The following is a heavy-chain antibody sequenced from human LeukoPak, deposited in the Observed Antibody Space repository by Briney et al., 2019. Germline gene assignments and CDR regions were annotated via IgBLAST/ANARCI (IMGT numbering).Heavy chain of an antibody. Sequence: PGGTLRLSCAASGFTFSSYGMSWVRQAPGKGLEWVSAISGSGGSTCYADSVKGRFTISRDNAKNSLYLQMNSLRAEDTAVYYCARTPRTYRYYFDYWGQGILVTVSS. V-gene: IGHV3-23*01. D-gene: IGHD1-14*01. CDR3: ARTPRTYRYYFDY. J-gene: IGHJ4*02. CDR1: GFTFSSYG. CDR2: ISGSGGST.